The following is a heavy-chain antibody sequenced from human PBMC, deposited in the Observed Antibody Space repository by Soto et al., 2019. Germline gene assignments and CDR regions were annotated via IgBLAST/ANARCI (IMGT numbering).Heavy chain of an antibody. CDR3: ARGRSFPEYYYYYMDV. D-gene: IGHD2-15*01. CDR1: GGTFSSYT. V-gene: IGHV1-69*02. Sequence: GASVKVSCKASGGTFSSYTISWVRQAPGQGLEWMGRIIPILGIANYAQKFQGRVTITADKSTSTAYMELGSLRSEDTAVYYCARGRSFPEYYYYYMDVWGKGTTVTV. CDR2: IIPILGIA. J-gene: IGHJ6*03.